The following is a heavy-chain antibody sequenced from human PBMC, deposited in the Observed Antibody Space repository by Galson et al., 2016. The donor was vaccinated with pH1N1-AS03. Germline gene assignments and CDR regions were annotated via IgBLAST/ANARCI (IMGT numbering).Heavy chain of an antibody. CDR3: ARILRGKGGLDS. CDR2: IDPDHDGGT. J-gene: IGHJ5*01. V-gene: IGHV1-2*02. Sequence: SVKVSCKASGYTFTAYYIHWVRQAPGQGLEWMGWIDPDHDGGTRYAQKFQGRVTMARDTSITTVYMEVTSLTSDDTAVYYCARILRGKGGLDSWGQGTLVTVTS. D-gene: IGHD3-16*01. CDR1: GYTFTAYY.